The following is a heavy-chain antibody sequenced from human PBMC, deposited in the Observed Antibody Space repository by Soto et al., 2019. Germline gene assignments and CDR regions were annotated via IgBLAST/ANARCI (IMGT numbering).Heavy chain of an antibody. V-gene: IGHV3-7*01. CDR1: GFTFSNYW. J-gene: IGHJ4*02. Sequence: ESGGGLVQPGGSLSLSCAASGFTFSNYWMTWVRQAPGKGLEWVANIKQDGSEKYYVDSVKGRSPISRDNAKNSVYLHMDSLRVEETAGYYCARVEGGYYGSGSYGFDYWGQGSLVTVSS. CDR2: IKQDGSEK. CDR3: ARVEGGYYGSGSYGFDY. D-gene: IGHD3-10*01.